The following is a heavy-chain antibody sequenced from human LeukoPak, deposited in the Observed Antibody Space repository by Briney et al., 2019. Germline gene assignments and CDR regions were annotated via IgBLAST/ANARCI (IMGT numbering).Heavy chain of an antibody. CDR2: IKQDGSEK. Sequence: PGGSLRLSCAASGFTFSSYWMSWVRQAPGKGLEWVANIKQDGSEKYYVDSVKGRFTISRDNAKNSLYLQMNSLRAEDTAVYYCAKDGSSWYVDCWGQGTLVTVSS. J-gene: IGHJ4*02. V-gene: IGHV3-7*01. D-gene: IGHD6-13*01. CDR1: GFTFSSYW. CDR3: AKDGSSWYVDC.